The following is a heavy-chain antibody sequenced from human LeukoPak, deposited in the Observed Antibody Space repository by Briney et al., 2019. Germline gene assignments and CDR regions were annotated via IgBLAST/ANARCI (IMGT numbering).Heavy chain of an antibody. V-gene: IGHV3-21*01. CDR1: GFTFSSYS. D-gene: IGHD6-19*01. Sequence: PGGSLRLSCAASGFTFSSYSMNWVRQAPGKGLEWVSSISSSSSYIYYADSVKGRFTISRDNAKNSLYLHMNSLRAEDTAVYYCAREHFIAVAVFDYWGQGTLVTVSS. J-gene: IGHJ4*02. CDR3: AREHFIAVAVFDY. CDR2: ISSSSSYI.